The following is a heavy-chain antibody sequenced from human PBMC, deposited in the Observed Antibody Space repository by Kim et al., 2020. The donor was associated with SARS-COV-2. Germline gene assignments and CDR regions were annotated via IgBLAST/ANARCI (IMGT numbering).Heavy chain of an antibody. CDR3: ARGGYSGYDLSPDAFDI. Sequence: SETLSLTCTVSGGSISSGGYYWSWIRQHPGKGLEWIGYIYYSGSTYYNPSLKSRVTISVDTSKNQFSLKLSSVTAADTAVYYCARGGYSGYDLSPDAFDIWGQGTMVTVSS. D-gene: IGHD5-12*01. CDR2: IYYSGST. CDR1: GGSISSGGYY. J-gene: IGHJ3*02. V-gene: IGHV4-31*03.